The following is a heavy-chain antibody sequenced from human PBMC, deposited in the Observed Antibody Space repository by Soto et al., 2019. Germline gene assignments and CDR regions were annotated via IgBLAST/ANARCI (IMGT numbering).Heavy chain of an antibody. CDR3: ASALVAATMRWFDP. D-gene: IGHD2-2*01. V-gene: IGHV4-31*03. Sequence: PSETLSLTCTVSGGSIASGGYYWSWIRQLPGKGLEWIGYIFYSGSTYYNPSLKSRVTISVDTSKNQFSLKLSSVTAADTAVYYCASALVAATMRWFDPWGQGTLVTVSS. CDR1: GGSIASGGYY. J-gene: IGHJ5*02. CDR2: IFYSGST.